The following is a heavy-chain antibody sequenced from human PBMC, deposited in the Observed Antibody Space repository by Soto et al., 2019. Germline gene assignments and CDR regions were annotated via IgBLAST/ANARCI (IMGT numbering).Heavy chain of an antibody. CDR1: GGSISSYY. CDR3: ARVRQLVLNFDY. V-gene: IGHV4-59*01. J-gene: IGHJ4*02. Sequence: KPSETLSLTCTVSGGSISSYYWSWIRQPPGKGLEWIGYIYYSGSTNYDPSLKSRVTISVDTSKNQFSLKLSSVTAADTAVYYCARVRQLVLNFDYWGPGTLLTVS. CDR2: IYYSGST. D-gene: IGHD6-6*01.